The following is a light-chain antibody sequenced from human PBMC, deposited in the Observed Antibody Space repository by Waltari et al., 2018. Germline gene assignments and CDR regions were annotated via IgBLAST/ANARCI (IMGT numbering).Light chain of an antibody. Sequence: DIQMTQSPCSLSASVGARVTITCQASQAISNSLNWYQQKPGKAPKLLIYDASNLETVYPSRFSGSGSRTDFTFTISSLQPEDIATYYCQQYDNLPLTFGGGTKVEIK. CDR2: DAS. J-gene: IGKJ4*01. CDR3: QQYDNLPLT. V-gene: IGKV1-33*01. CDR1: QAISNS.